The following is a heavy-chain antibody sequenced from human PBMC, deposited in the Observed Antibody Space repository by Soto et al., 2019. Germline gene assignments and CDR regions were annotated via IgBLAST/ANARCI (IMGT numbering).Heavy chain of an antibody. CDR3: ARDRKVLRFLEWSRNKYYYGMDV. CDR2: ISYDGSNK. Sequence: QVQLVESGGGVVQPGRSLRLSCAASGFTFSSYAMHWVRQAPGKGLEWVAVISYDGSNKYYADSVKGRFTISRDNSKNTLYLQMNSLRAEDTAVYYCARDRKVLRFLEWSRNKYYYGMDVWGQGTTVTVSS. J-gene: IGHJ6*02. V-gene: IGHV3-30-3*01. D-gene: IGHD3-3*01. CDR1: GFTFSSYA.